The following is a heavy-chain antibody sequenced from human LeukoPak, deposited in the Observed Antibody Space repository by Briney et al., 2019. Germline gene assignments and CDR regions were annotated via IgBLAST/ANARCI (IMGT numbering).Heavy chain of an antibody. V-gene: IGHV3-9*03. CDR3: ARDRGSINYYQRTFDY. CDR2: ISWNSGSI. CDR1: GFTFDDYA. Sequence: GRSLRLSCAASGFTFDDYAMHWVRQAPGKGLEWVSGISWNSGSIGYADSVKGRFTISRDNAKNSLYLQMNSLRAEDMALYYCARDRGSINYYQRTFDYWGQGTLVTVSS. D-gene: IGHD3-16*01. J-gene: IGHJ4*02.